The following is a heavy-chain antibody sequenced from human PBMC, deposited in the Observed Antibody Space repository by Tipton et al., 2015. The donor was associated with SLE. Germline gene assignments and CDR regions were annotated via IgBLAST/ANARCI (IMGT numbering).Heavy chain of an antibody. J-gene: IGHJ6*03. D-gene: IGHD3-9*01. Sequence: TLSLTCTVSGGSISSGSYYWSWIRQPAGKGLEWIGRIYTSGSTNYNPSLKSRVTISVDTSKNQFSLKLSSVTAADTAVYYCARDRADYDISYMDVWGKGTTVTVSS. CDR1: GGSISSGSYY. V-gene: IGHV4-61*02. CDR3: ARDRADYDISYMDV. CDR2: IYTSGST.